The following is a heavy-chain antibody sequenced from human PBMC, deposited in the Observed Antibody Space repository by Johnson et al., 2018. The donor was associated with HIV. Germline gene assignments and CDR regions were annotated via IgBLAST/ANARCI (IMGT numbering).Heavy chain of an antibody. CDR2: IRYDGSNK. D-gene: IGHD5-18*01. CDR1: GFTFSSYG. V-gene: IGHV3-30*02. Sequence: QVQLVESGGGVVQPGGSLRLSCAASGFTFSSYGMHWVRQAPGKGLEWVAFIRYDGSNKYYADFVKGRFTISRDNSRNTVYLQMSKLRTEETAVYYCAKGEAQEGWIQLGSYAFDIWGQGTMVTVSS. J-gene: IGHJ3*02. CDR3: AKGEAQEGWIQLGSYAFDI.